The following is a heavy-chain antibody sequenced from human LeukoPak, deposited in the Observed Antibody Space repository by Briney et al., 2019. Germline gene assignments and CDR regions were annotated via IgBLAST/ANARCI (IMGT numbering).Heavy chain of an antibody. CDR3: ARDKTGWYSSSRGAFDI. J-gene: IGHJ3*02. CDR1: GYRFSSYW. CDR2: IHPGDSDT. V-gene: IGHV5-51*01. D-gene: IGHD6-13*01. Sequence: HGEPLKISCKGSGYRFSSYWIGWGRPIPGKGLEWMGIIHPGDSDTRYSPSFQGQVTISADKSISTAYLQWSSLRASDTAMYYCARDKTGWYSSSRGAFDIWGQGTMVTVSS.